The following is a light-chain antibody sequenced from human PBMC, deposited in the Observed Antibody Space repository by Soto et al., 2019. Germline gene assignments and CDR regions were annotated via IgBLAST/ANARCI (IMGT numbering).Light chain of an antibody. CDR3: QHYYCPWT. CDR2: GAS. Sequence: DIQMTQSPSTLSASVGDRVTITCRASQSISNLLAWYQQKPGKAPKLLIYGASTLESWVPSRFIGSGSGTEFTLTLSSLQSDDFATYYCQHYYCPWTFGQGTKVEIK. J-gene: IGKJ1*01. V-gene: IGKV1-5*01. CDR1: QSISNL.